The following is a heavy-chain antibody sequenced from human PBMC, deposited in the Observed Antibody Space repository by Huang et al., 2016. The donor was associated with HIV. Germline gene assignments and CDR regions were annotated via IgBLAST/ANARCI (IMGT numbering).Heavy chain of an antibody. CDR2: FYYGGSN. Sequence: QTRLQESGPGLVKPSETLSLTCTVSGGSISSRTYYWAWVRQPPGKGLEWIGNFYYGGSNYYSPSLSSGITMSLDTSKNQFSLRLTSVTAADTAVYYCARGGSHFAGWDGFPVHPLDLWGRGTMVTVSS. V-gene: IGHV4-39*01. J-gene: IGHJ3*01. CDR3: ARGGSHFAGWDGFPVHPLDL. D-gene: IGHD3-10*01. CDR1: GGSISSRTYY.